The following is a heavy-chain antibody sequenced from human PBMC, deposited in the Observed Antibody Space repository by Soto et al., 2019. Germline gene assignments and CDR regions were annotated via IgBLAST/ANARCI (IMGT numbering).Heavy chain of an antibody. CDR3: SRVTYYYDGSGYPTLYFDY. D-gene: IGHD3-22*01. CDR1: GFTFDDYA. Sequence: EVQLVESGGGLVQHGRSLRLSCAASGFTFDDYAMHWVRQAPGKGLEWVSGISWNSGSVGYADSVKGQFTISRDNAKNSRYLQMNSLRAGDTALYYCSRVTYYYDGSGYPTLYFDYWGQGTPVTVSS. V-gene: IGHV3-9*01. J-gene: IGHJ4*02. CDR2: ISWNSGSV.